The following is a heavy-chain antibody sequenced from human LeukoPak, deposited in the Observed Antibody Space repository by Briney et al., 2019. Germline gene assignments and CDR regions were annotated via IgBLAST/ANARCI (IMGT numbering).Heavy chain of an antibody. V-gene: IGHV3-7*03. D-gene: IGHD3-10*01. CDR1: GFTFSSYW. J-gene: IGHJ5*02. CDR2: IKQDGSEK. CDR3: ARTYYGSGTRWFDP. Sequence: PGGSLRLSCAASGFTFSSYWMSWVRQAPGKGLEWLANIKQDGSEKYYVDSVKGRFTISRDNAKNSLYLQMNSLRAEDTAVYYCARTYYGSGTRWFDPWGQGTLVTVSS.